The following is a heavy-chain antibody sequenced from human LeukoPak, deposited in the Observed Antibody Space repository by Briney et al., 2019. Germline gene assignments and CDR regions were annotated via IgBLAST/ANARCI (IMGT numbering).Heavy chain of an antibody. V-gene: IGHV3-48*03. CDR3: ARDETNGFDS. CDR1: GFAFSSYE. D-gene: IGHD1-14*01. Sequence: GGSLRLSCAASGFAFSSYEMNWVRQAPGKGLEWVSYISSSGRTKFYADSVKGRFTISRDNAKNSLYLQMNSLRAEDTAVYYCARDETNGFDSWGQGTLVTVSS. CDR2: ISSSGRTK. J-gene: IGHJ5*01.